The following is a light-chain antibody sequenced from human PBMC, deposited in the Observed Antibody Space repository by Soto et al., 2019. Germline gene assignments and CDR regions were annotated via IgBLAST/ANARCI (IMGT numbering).Light chain of an antibody. V-gene: IGKV1-39*01. CDR1: QSISSY. J-gene: IGKJ2*01. CDR3: QQYYSYPYT. Sequence: DIQMTQSPSSLSASVGDRVTITCRASQSISSYLNWYQQKPGKAPKLLIYGASSLQSGVPSRISGSGSGTDFTLTISSLQPEDFETYYCQQYYSYPYTFGQGTKVDIK. CDR2: GAS.